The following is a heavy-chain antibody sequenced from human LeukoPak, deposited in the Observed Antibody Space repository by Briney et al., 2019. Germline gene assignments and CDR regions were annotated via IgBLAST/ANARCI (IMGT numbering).Heavy chain of an antibody. CDR2: IWYDGTNI. CDR3: AARIAAGAYYFDY. V-gene: IGHV3-33*03. Sequence: GTSLRLSCAASGISFSSHGMHWVRQAPGKGLEWVAVIWYDGTNIYYADSVEGRFTISRDNSKNTLYLQMNSLRAEDTAIYYCAARIAAGAYYFDYWGQGSLVTVSS. D-gene: IGHD6-13*01. CDR1: GISFSSHG. J-gene: IGHJ4*02.